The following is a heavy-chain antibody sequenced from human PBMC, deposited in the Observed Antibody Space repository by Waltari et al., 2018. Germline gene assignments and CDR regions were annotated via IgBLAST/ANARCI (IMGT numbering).Heavy chain of an antibody. V-gene: IGHV4-39*07. D-gene: IGHD3-9*01. CDR3: ARDWPLYDILTGSPNWFDP. CDR1: GGSISSSSYY. CDR2: IYYSGVT. J-gene: IGHJ5*02. Sequence: QLQLQESGPGLVKPSETLSLTCTVSGGSISSSSYYWGWIRQPPGKGLEWIGSIYYSGVTYYNPSLKSRVTISVDTSKNQFYLKLSSVTAADTAVYYCARDWPLYDILTGSPNWFDPWGQGTLVTVSS.